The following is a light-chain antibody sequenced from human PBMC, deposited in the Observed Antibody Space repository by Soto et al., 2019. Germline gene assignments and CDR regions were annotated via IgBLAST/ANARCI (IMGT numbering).Light chain of an antibody. CDR2: GAS. V-gene: IGKV3-15*01. CDR1: QSVSSN. Sequence: EIEMTQSPATLSVSPGERATLSCRASQSVSSNLAWYQQKPGQAPRLLIYGASTRATGIPARFSGSGSGTEFTLTISSLQSEDFAVYYCQQYNNWPCTFGQGTKLEIK. CDR3: QQYNNWPCT. J-gene: IGKJ2*02.